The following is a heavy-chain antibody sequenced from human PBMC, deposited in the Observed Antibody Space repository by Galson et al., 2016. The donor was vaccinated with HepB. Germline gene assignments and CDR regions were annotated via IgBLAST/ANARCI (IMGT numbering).Heavy chain of an antibody. Sequence: PGKGLEWVAVMSSDGSNKYYADSVKGRFTISRDNSKNTLYLQMSSLRAEDTAVYYCARDVTRGFLAWVFLCDGMEVWGQGTTVTVS. J-gene: IGHJ6*02. CDR2: MSSDGSNK. CDR3: ARDVTRGFLAWVFLCDGMEV. D-gene: IGHD3-3*01. V-gene: IGHV3-30*04.